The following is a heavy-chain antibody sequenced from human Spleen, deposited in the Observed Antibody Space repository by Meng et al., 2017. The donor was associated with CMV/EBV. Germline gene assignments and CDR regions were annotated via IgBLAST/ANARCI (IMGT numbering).Heavy chain of an antibody. CDR2: ISSTSKT. V-gene: IGHV3-69-1*01. CDR1: GFRFSEHY. D-gene: IGHD2/OR15-2a*01. CDR3: AKGQY. Sequence: PGGSLRLACIVSGFRFSEHYMNWFRQAPGKGPEWVSTISSTSKTYYRDSVKGRFTVSRDNAKNSVFLQMDSLAVDDTAIYYCAKGQYWGRGTLVTVSS. J-gene: IGHJ4*02.